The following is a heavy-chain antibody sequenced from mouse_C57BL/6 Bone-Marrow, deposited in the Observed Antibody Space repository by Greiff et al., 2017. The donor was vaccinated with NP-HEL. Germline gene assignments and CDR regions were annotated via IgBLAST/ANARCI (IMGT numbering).Heavy chain of an antibody. CDR1: GYTFTSYW. V-gene: IGHV1-61*01. CDR3: AREGGYGSSWFAY. CDR2: IYPSDSET. Sequence: QVQLQQPGAELVRPGSSVKLSCKASGYTFTSYWMDWVKQRPGQGLEWIGNIYPSDSETHYNQKFKDKATLTVDKASSTAYMQLSILTAEDSAVYYCAREGGYGSSWFAYWGQGTLVTVSA. D-gene: IGHD1-1*01. J-gene: IGHJ3*01.